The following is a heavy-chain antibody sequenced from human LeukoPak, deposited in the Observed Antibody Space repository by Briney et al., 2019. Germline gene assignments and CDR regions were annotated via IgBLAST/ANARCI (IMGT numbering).Heavy chain of an antibody. CDR2: IIPIFGTA. V-gene: IGHV1-69*01. Sequence: GIIPIFGTANYAQKFQGRVTITADESTSTAYMELRSLRSDDTAVYYCARDRGSGWSNDYWGQGTLVTVSS. CDR3: ARDRGSGWSNDY. D-gene: IGHD6-19*01. J-gene: IGHJ4*02.